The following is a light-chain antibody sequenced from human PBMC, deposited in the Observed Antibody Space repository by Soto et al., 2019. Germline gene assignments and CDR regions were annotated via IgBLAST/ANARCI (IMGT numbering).Light chain of an antibody. J-gene: IGKJ2*01. Sequence: DIVLTQSPDSLAVSLGERAAINCKSSQTVVYSTSSQSYLTWYQQKPGQPPKLLIYWASTRESGVPDRFIGSVSGTDFTLTIINLQAEDVAVYYCQQYYDTPYTFGQGTKLVMK. CDR2: WAS. CDR1: QTVVYSTSSQSY. V-gene: IGKV4-1*01. CDR3: QQYYDTPYT.